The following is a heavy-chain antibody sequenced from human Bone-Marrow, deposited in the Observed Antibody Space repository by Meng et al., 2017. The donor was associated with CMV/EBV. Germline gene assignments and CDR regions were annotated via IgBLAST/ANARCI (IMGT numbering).Heavy chain of an antibody. Sequence: SVKVSCKASVGTFSSYTISWVRQAPGQGLEWMGRIIPILGIANYAQKFQGRVTITADKSTSTAYMELSSLRSEDTAVYYCARGTLSLTGYYSRRYYYGMDVWGQGTTVTVSS. CDR1: VGTFSSYT. CDR3: ARGTLSLTGYYSRRYYYGMDV. J-gene: IGHJ6*02. V-gene: IGHV1-69*02. D-gene: IGHD3-9*01. CDR2: IIPILGIA.